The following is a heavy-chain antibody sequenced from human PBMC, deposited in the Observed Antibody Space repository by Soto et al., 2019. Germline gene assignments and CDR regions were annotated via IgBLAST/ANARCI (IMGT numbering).Heavy chain of an antibody. D-gene: IGHD6-13*01. CDR3: ARDLALAAAGTVELYYFDY. Sequence: QVQLVQSGAEVKKPGASVKVSCKASGYTFTSYYMHWVRQAPGQGLEWMGIINPSGGSTSYAQKFQGRVTMTRDTSTSTVYMELSSLRSEDTAVYYCARDLALAAAGTVELYYFDYWGQGTLVTVSS. J-gene: IGHJ4*02. V-gene: IGHV1-46*01. CDR1: GYTFTSYY. CDR2: INPSGGST.